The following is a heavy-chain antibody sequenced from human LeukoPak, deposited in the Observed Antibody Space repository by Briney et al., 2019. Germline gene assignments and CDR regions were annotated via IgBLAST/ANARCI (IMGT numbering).Heavy chain of an antibody. CDR1: GGSVTNDNYF. J-gene: IGHJ4*02. D-gene: IGHD1-26*01. Sequence: SETLSLTCTVSGGSVTNDNYFWSWTRQPPGEGLEWIAYIYYTAGSYYNPSLRSRVTMSIDTSRNQFSLKLGSVTAADTAVYYCARGSGSYILWGQGTLVTVSS. CDR2: IYYTAGS. CDR3: ARGSGSYIL. V-gene: IGHV4-30-4*01.